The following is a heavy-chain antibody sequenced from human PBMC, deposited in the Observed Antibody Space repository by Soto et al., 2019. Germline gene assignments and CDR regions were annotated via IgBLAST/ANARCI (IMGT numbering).Heavy chain of an antibody. CDR3: AGQTFTIAAASYGRSNWFDP. D-gene: IGHD6-25*01. CDR1: GGSITSSSHF. CDR2: IYFTGNT. Sequence: TLSLTCTASGGSITSSSHFWGWVRQPPGKGLEWIGTIYFTGNTYYTPSLKSRLTMSIDTSKNEFSLRLNSVTAADTAVYYCAGQTFTIAAASYGRSNWFDPWGPGTLVTVSS. V-gene: IGHV4-39*01. J-gene: IGHJ5*02.